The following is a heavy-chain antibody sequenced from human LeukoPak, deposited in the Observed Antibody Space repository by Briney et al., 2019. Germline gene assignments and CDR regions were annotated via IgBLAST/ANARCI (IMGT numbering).Heavy chain of an antibody. Sequence: SVKVSCRASGFTFTSSAVQWVRQARGQRLEWIGWIVVGSGNTNYAQKFQERVTITRDMSTSTAYMELSSLRSEDTAVYYCAADYDSSGYDYWGQGTLVTVSS. CDR2: IVVGSGNT. D-gene: IGHD3-22*01. V-gene: IGHV1-58*01. CDR3: AADYDSSGYDY. CDR1: GFTFTSSA. J-gene: IGHJ4*02.